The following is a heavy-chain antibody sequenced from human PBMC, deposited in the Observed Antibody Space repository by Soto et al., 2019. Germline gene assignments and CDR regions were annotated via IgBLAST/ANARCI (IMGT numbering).Heavy chain of an antibody. J-gene: IGHJ6*02. CDR1: GYTFTTYA. Sequence: ASVKVSCKTSGYTFTTYAIHWVRQAPGQGLEWMGLINAGNGNTKYSQKFQGRVTITRDTSASTAYMELSSLRSEDTAVYYCASGYCSGGSCPLYYGMDVWGQGTTVTVSS. CDR2: INAGNGNT. D-gene: IGHD2-15*01. CDR3: ASGYCSGGSCPLYYGMDV. V-gene: IGHV1-3*01.